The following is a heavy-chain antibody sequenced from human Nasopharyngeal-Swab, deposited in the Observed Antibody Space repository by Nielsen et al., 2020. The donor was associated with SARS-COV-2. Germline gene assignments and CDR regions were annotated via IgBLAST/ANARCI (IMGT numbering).Heavy chain of an antibody. CDR3: ARDGTRYNWNDYYYGMDV. V-gene: IGHV1-46*01. CDR1: GYTFTSYY. Sequence: ASVKVSCKASGYTFTSYYMHWVRQAPGQGLEWMGIINPSGGSTSYAQKFQGRVTMTRDTSISTAYMELSRPRSDDTAVYYCARDGTRYNWNDYYYGMDVWGQGTTVTVSS. D-gene: IGHD1-1*01. CDR2: INPSGGST. J-gene: IGHJ6*02.